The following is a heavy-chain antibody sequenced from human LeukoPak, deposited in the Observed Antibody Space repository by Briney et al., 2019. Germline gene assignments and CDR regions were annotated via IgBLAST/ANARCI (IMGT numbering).Heavy chain of an antibody. CDR2: ISSSASTI. CDR1: GFTFSGYE. CDR3: ARRWGHFDY. J-gene: IGHJ4*02. Sequence: GGSLRLSCAASGFTFSGYEMNWVRRAPGEGLEWVSYISSSASTIYYADSVKGRFTISRDNAKNSLYLQMDSLRVEDTAVYYCARRWGHFDYWGQGTLVTVSS. V-gene: IGHV3-48*03. D-gene: IGHD7-27*01.